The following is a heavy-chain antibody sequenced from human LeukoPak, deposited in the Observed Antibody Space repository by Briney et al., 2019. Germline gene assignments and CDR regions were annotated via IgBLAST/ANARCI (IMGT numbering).Heavy chain of an antibody. CDR1: GGSISSYY. J-gene: IGHJ4*02. CDR2: IYYSGST. CDR3: ARGFGDFWSGPTPPYYFDY. D-gene: IGHD3-3*01. Sequence: SETLSLTCTASGGSISSYYWSWIRQPPGKGLEWIGYIYYSGSTNYNPSLKSRVTISVDTSKNHFSLKLSSVTAADTAVYYCARGFGDFWSGPTPPYYFDYWGQGTLVTVSS. V-gene: IGHV4-59*01.